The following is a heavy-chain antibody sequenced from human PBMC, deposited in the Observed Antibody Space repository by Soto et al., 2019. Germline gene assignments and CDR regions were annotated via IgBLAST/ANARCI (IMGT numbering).Heavy chain of an antibody. J-gene: IGHJ4*02. CDR2: ISAYNGNT. V-gene: IGHV1-18*01. CDR1: GYTFTSYG. Sequence: ASVKVSCKASGYTFTSYGISWVRQAPGQGLEWMGWISAYNGNTNYAQKLQDRVTITTDTSTSTAYMELSSLISDDTAVYYCAAVFGSSGYYPDYWGQGTLVTVSS. D-gene: IGHD3-22*01. CDR3: AAVFGSSGYYPDY.